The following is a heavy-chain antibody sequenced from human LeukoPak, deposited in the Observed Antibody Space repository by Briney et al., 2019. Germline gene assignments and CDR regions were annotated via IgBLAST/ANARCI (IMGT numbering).Heavy chain of an antibody. CDR3: AKDFAAGAFDI. CDR2: ISGSGDST. CDR1: GFTVSSNY. V-gene: IGHV3-23*01. D-gene: IGHD3-3*01. Sequence: PGGSLRLSCAASGFTVSSNYVSWVRQAPGKGLEWVSAISGSGDSTYYADSVKGRFTISRDNSKSTLYLQMNSLRAEDTAVYYCAKDFAAGAFDIWGQGTMVTVSS. J-gene: IGHJ3*02.